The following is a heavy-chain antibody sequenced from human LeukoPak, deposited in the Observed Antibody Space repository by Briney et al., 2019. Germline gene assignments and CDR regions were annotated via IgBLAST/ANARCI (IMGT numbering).Heavy chain of an antibody. CDR3: VRDRYDIP. J-gene: IGHJ5*02. CDR2: ISYDGTNK. V-gene: IGHV3-30*03. CDR1: GFTFSSYW. Sequence: GGSLRLSCTASGFTFSSYWMNWVRQAPGKGLEWVAVISYDGTNKYYIDSVKGRFTISRDNSKNTVYLQMNSLRPEDTAVYYCVRDRYDIPWGQGTLVTVSS. D-gene: IGHD3-9*01.